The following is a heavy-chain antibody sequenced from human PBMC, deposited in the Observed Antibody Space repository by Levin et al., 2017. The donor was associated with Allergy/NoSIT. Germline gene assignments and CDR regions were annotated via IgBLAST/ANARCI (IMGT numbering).Heavy chain of an antibody. CDR1: GGSFRGYS. D-gene: IGHD1-26*01. Sequence: SQTLSLTCAVYGGSFRGYSWTWIRPPPGKGLEWIGEVNHSGSTYYNPSLKSRVTISMDTSKNQFSLRLRSVTATDTAVYYCARGVGIGVLPGAVEDLYFDYWGQGALVTVSS. J-gene: IGHJ4*02. CDR2: VNHSGST. CDR3: ARGVGIGVLPGAVEDLYFDY. V-gene: IGHV4-34*01.